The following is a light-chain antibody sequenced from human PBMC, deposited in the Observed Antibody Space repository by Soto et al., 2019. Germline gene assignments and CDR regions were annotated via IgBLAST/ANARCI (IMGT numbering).Light chain of an antibody. J-gene: IGKJ1*01. Sequence: DIQMTQSPATLAASLGDRVTITCRASQSISSWLAWYQQKPGKAPKLLIYNASSLESGVPSRLSGSGSGTEFTLTISSLQPDDFPTYYCQQYSSYWTFGQGTKVDIK. CDR1: QSISSW. CDR3: QQYSSYWT. CDR2: NAS. V-gene: IGKV1-5*03.